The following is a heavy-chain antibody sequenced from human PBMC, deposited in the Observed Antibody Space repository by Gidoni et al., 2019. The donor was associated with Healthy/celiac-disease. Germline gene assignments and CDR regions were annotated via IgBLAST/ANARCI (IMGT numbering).Heavy chain of an antibody. J-gene: IGHJ4*02. V-gene: IGHV3-21*01. CDR3: AREDETTDY. CDR2: ISSRSSYI. CDR1: GFTFRSYS. D-gene: IGHD1-7*01. Sequence: EVQLVESGGGRVKHGGSLRLSCAASGFTFRSYSMNWGRQAPGKGLDWVSSISSRSSYIYYANSVKGRFTISRDNAKNSLSLQMNGLKAEDTAVYDCAREDETTDYWGQGTLVTVSS.